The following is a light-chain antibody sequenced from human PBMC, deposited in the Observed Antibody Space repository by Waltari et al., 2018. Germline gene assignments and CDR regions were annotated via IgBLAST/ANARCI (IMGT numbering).Light chain of an antibody. J-gene: IGKJ3*01. Sequence: DIVMTQSPDSLAVSLGERATINCKSSQSVLFSSNNRNYLAWYQQKPGQSPNRVLYWASTRDSGVPTRFSGSGSATDFTLTISSLQAEDVAVYYCQQYYSSPFTFGPGTKLEIK. CDR1: QSVLFSSNNRNY. CDR3: QQYYSSPFT. V-gene: IGKV4-1*01. CDR2: WAS.